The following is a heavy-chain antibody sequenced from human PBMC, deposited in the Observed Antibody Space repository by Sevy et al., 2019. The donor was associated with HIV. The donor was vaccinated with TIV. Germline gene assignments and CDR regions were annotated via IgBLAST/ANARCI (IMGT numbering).Heavy chain of an antibody. CDR1: GFTVSSNY. CDR2: IYSGGST. Sequence: GGSLRLSCAASGFTVSSNYMSWVRQAPGKGLEWVSVIYSGGSTYYADSVKGRFTISRDNSKNTLYLQMNSLRAEDTAVYYGARDRNYYDSSGYYRGLGAFDIWGQGTMVTVSS. CDR3: ARDRNYYDSSGYYRGLGAFDI. D-gene: IGHD3-22*01. V-gene: IGHV3-53*01. J-gene: IGHJ3*02.